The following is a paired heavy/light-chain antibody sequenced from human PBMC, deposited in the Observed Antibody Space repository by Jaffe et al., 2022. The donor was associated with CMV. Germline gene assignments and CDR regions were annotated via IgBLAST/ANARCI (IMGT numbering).Heavy chain of an antibody. CDR2: INFDGSET. CDR1: GFTFGSNW. Sequence: QLVESGGDLVQPGGSLRLSCVASGFTFGSNWMTWVRQAPGKGLEWVAHINFDGSETDYVDSVEGRFTISRDNAKNSVYLQMNSLRAEDTGVYYCARLMVKWPPINFDYWGQGNLVTVSS. CDR3: ARLMVKWPPINFDY. J-gene: IGHJ4*02. D-gene: IGHD1-26*01. V-gene: IGHV3-7*01.
Light chain of an antibody. Sequence: QSVLTQPPSVSAAPGQKVTISCSGSSSSFENSHVSWYQDLPGLAPKLLIFETNGRPSGIPDRFSGSKSGMSATLGITGLQTEDEAHYYCVIWDSGLRSVLFGGGTRLTVL. J-gene: IGLJ2*01. CDR1: SSSFENSH. CDR3: VIWDSGLRSVL. CDR2: ETN. V-gene: IGLV1-51*02.